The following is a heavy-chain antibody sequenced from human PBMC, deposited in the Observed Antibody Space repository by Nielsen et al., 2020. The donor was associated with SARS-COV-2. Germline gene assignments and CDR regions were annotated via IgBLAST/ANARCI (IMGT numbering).Heavy chain of an antibody. CDR3: ARERVGGITIFGVVTRYGMDV. J-gene: IGHJ6*02. CDR1: GGSISSYY. D-gene: IGHD3-3*01. CDR2: IYYSGST. V-gene: IGHV4-59*12. Sequence: SETLSLTCTVSGGSISSYYWSWIRQPPGKGLEWIGYIYYSGSTNYNPSLKSRVTISVDTSKNQLSLKLSSVTAADTALYYCARERVGGITIFGVVTRYGMDVWGQGTTVTVSS.